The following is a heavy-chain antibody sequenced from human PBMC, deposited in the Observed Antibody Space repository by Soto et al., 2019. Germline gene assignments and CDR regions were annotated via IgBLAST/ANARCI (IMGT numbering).Heavy chain of an antibody. CDR2: ISYDGSNK. V-gene: IGHV3-30*03. CDR1: GFTFSSYC. Sequence: PGGSLRLSCAASGFTFSSYCMHWVRQAPGKGLEGVAVISYDGSNKYYADSVKGRFTISRNNSKNTLYLQMNSLRAEDTAVYYCARDTVVIPDYYFDYWGQGTLVTVSS. D-gene: IGHD3-22*01. CDR3: ARDTVVIPDYYFDY. J-gene: IGHJ4*02.